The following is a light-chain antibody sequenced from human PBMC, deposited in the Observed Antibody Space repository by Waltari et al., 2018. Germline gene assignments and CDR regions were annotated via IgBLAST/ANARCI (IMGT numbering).Light chain of an antibody. J-gene: IGKJ1*01. CDR3: QQYNNWPST. Sequence: EIVMTQSPATLSVSPGERATLSCRASQSLSSNLAWYQQKPGQAPRLPIYGASTRATGITARFSGSGSGTKFTLTINSLQSEDFAVYYWQQYNNWPSTFGQGTKVEIK. V-gene: IGKV3-15*01. CDR2: GAS. CDR1: QSLSSN.